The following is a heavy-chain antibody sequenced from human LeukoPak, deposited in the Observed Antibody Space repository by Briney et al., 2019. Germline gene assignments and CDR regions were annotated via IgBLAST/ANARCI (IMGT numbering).Heavy chain of an antibody. CDR1: GFTFSSYW. CDR2: INGDGSTT. V-gene: IGHV3-74*01. CDR3: ARPHTGFDS. Sequence: GGSLRLSCAASGFTFSSYWMHWVRQAPGKGLVWVSRINGDGSTTIYADSVKGRFTISRDNAENTLYLQINSLRVEDTAVYYCARPHTGFDSWGQGTLVTVSS. J-gene: IGHJ4*02.